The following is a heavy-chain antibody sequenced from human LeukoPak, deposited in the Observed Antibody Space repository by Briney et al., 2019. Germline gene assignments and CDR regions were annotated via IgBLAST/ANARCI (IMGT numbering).Heavy chain of an antibody. J-gene: IGHJ4*02. D-gene: IGHD5-18*01. Sequence: GGSLRLSCAASGFTFSSYEMNWVRQAPGKGLEWVSYISSSGSTIYYADSVKGRFTISRDSSKNTLYLQMDSLRAEDTAVYYCAKRGGNTAIIRHFDYWGQGTLVTVSS. CDR2: ISSSGSTI. V-gene: IGHV3-48*03. CDR3: AKRGGNTAIIRHFDY. CDR1: GFTFSSYE.